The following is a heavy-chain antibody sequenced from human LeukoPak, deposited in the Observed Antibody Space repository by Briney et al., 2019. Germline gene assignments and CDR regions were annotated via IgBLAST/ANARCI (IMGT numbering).Heavy chain of an antibody. Sequence: PGGSLRLSCAASGFTFSDYYMSWIRQAPGKGLEWVSYISSSGSTIYYADSVKGRFTISRDNAKNSLYLQVNSLRAEDTALYYCARGAYFYDSSGYYFFDYWGQGTLVTVSS. CDR2: ISSSGSTI. J-gene: IGHJ4*02. CDR3: ARGAYFYDSSGYYFFDY. CDR1: GFTFSDYY. D-gene: IGHD3-22*01. V-gene: IGHV3-11*01.